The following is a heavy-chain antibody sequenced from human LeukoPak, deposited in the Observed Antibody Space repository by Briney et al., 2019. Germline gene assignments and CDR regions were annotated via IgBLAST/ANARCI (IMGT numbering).Heavy chain of an antibody. J-gene: IGHJ4*02. D-gene: IGHD6-19*01. CDR1: GASISSYY. V-gene: IGHV4-4*07. Sequence: SETLSLTCTVSGASISSYYWSWIRQPAGKGLEWIGRVYMSGSTNYNPSLKSRVTMSVDTSKNQFSLELSSVTAADTAVYYCARVDSSGWYHFDYWGQGTLVTVSS. CDR3: ARVDSSGWYHFDY. CDR2: VYMSGST.